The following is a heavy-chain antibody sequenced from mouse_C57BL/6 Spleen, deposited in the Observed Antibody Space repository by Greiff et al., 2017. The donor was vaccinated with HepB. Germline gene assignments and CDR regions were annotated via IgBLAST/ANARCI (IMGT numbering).Heavy chain of an antibody. D-gene: IGHD2-4*01. Sequence: EVKLMESGPGLVKPSQSLSLTCSVTGYSITSGYYWNWIRQFPGNKLEWMGYISYDGSNNYNPSLKNRISITRDTSKNQFFLKLNSVTTEDTATYYCARDDYDGNYCDYWGQGTTLTVSS. V-gene: IGHV3-6*01. CDR1: GYSITSGYY. CDR2: ISYDGSN. J-gene: IGHJ2*01. CDR3: ARDDYDGNYCDY.